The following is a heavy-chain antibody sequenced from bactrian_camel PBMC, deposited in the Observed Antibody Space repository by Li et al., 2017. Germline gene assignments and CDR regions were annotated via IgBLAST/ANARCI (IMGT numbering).Heavy chain of an antibody. Sequence: DVQLVESGGGSVQAGGSLRLSCVVSGYTDTRASMAWFRQAPGKEREGVAAIYTDTQLTSYADSVKGRFTISDVNRDTVYLQMNNLKPEDSAMYYCAADPIGGAWLVRPFTYFGQGT. V-gene: IGHV3S40*01. J-gene: IGHJ3*01. D-gene: IGHD2*01. CDR1: GYTDTRAS. CDR2: IYTDTQLT.